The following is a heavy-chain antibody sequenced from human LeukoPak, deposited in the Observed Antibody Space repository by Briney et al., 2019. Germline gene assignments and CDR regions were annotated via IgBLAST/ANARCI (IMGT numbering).Heavy chain of an antibody. CDR2: TWYDGSNK. Sequence: GGALRLSCAASGFTFSSYGVHWVRQAPGKGLEWVAVTWYDGSNKYYADSVKGRFTISRDNSKNTLYLQMNSLRAEDTAVYYCARGSAAAVACTGEDFDYWGQGTLVTVSS. V-gene: IGHV3-33*01. D-gene: IGHD6-19*01. CDR1: GFTFSSYG. J-gene: IGHJ4*02. CDR3: ARGSAAAVACTGEDFDY.